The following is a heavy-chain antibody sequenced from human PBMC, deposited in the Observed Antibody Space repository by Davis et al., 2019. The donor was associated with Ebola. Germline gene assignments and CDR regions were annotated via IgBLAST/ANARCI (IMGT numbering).Heavy chain of an antibody. D-gene: IGHD3-22*01. J-gene: IGHJ4*02. V-gene: IGHV3-33*01. CDR3: ARRPYDSSGYHLDY. CDR1: GFTFSSYG. CDR2: IWYDGSNK. Sequence: GESLKISCAASGFTFSSYGMHWVRQAPGKGLEWVAVIWYDGSNKYYADSVKGRFTISRDNSKNTLYLQMNSLRAEDTAVYYCARRPYDSSGYHLDYWGQGTLVTVSS.